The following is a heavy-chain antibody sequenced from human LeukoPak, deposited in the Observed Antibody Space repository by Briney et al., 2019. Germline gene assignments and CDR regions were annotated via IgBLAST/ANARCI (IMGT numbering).Heavy chain of an antibody. Sequence: GGSLRLSCAASGFTFNNYWMTWVRQAPGKGLEWVGNTNLDGSDKYYGDSVKGRFTISRDNAKNSLYLQMNSLRAEDTAVYYCARDPYSGTYGDTYYYYMDVWGKGTTVTISS. CDR3: ARDPYSGTYGDTYYYYMDV. CDR1: GFTFNNYW. D-gene: IGHD1-26*01. J-gene: IGHJ6*03. V-gene: IGHV3-7*01. CDR2: TNLDGSDK.